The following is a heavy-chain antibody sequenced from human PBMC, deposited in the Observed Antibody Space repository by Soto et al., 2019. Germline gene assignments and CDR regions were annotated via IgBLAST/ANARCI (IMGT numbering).Heavy chain of an antibody. CDR1: GFTFSSYA. J-gene: IGHJ4*02. CDR3: AKGVRPGGIDVAGFDC. D-gene: IGHD6-19*01. V-gene: IGHV3-23*01. Sequence: GGSLRLSCAASGFTFSSYAMSWVRQAPGKGLEWVSAISGSGGSTYYADSVKGRFTISRDNSKNTLYLQMNSLRAEDTAVYYCAKGVRPGGIDVAGFDCWGQGTLVTVSS. CDR2: ISGSGGST.